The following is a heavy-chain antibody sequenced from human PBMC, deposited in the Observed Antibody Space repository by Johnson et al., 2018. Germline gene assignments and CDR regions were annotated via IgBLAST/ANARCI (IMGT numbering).Heavy chain of an antibody. CDR1: GFTFSSYW. J-gene: IGHJ4*02. V-gene: IGHV3-74*01. CDR2: INSDGSST. D-gene: IGHD5-12*01. Sequence: VQLQESGGGLVQPGGSLRLSCAVSGFTFSSYWMHWVRQAPGKGLVWVSRINSDGSSTSYADSVKGRFTISRDNAKNTLYLQMNSLRAEDTAVYYCARDPSGYDELYYWCQGTLVTVSS. CDR3: ARDPSGYDELYY.